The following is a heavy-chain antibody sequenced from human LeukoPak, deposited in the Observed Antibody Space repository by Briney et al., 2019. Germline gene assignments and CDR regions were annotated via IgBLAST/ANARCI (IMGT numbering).Heavy chain of an antibody. Sequence: GGSLRLSCAASGFTFSSYAMHWVRQAPGKGLQWVAVISYDGSNKYYADSVKGRFTTSRDNSKTTLYLQMNSLRAEDTAVYYCELNGGNSDWNYWGQGTLVTVSS. J-gene: IGHJ4*02. CDR1: GFTFSSYA. CDR2: ISYDGSNK. V-gene: IGHV3-30-3*01. D-gene: IGHD4-23*01. CDR3: ELNGGNSDWNY.